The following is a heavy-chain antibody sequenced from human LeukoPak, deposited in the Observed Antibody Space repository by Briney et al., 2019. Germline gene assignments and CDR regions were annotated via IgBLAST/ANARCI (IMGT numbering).Heavy chain of an antibody. CDR1: GGSISSYY. J-gene: IGHJ4*02. CDR2: IYYSGST. V-gene: IGHV4-39*07. Sequence: SETLSLTCTVSGGSISSYYWGWIRQPPGKGLEWIGSIYYSGSTYYNPSLKSRVTISVDTSKNQFSLKLSSVTAADTAVYYCARERGVTLSAFDYWGQGTLVTVSS. D-gene: IGHD2/OR15-2a*01. CDR3: ARERGVTLSAFDY.